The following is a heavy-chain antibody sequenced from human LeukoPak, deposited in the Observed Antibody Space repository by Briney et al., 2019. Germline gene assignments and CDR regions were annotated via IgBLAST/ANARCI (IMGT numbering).Heavy chain of an antibody. CDR2: IYSGGST. CDR3: ARPAYCGGDCYRYDAFDI. CDR1: GFTVSSNY. V-gene: IGHV3-66*01. J-gene: IGHJ3*02. Sequence: GGSLRLSCAASGFTVSSNYMSWVRQAPGKGLEWVSVIYSGGSTYYADSVKGRFTISRDNSKNTLYLQMNSLRAEDTAAYYCARPAYCGGDCYRYDAFDIWGQGTMVTVSS. D-gene: IGHD2-21*02.